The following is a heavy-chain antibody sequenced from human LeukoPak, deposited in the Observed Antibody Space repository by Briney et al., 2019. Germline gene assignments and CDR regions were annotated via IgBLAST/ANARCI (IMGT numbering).Heavy chain of an antibody. V-gene: IGHV1-24*01. CDR2: FDPEDGET. J-gene: IGHJ4*02. CDR3: ASPPPSRIAAAEGEFDY. Sequence: ASVKVSCKVSGYTLTELSMHWVRQAPGKGLEWMGGFDPEDGETIYAHKFQGRVTMTEDTSTDTAYMELSSLRSEDTAVYYCASPPPSRIAAAEGEFDYWGQGTLVTVSS. CDR1: GYTLTELS. D-gene: IGHD6-13*01.